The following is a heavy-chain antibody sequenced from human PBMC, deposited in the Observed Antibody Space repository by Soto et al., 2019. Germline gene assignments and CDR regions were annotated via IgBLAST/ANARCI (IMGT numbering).Heavy chain of an antibody. D-gene: IGHD6-13*01. CDR1: GFTFSSYS. J-gene: IGHJ5*02. CDR2: ISSSSSTI. V-gene: IGHV3-48*02. Sequence: GGSLRLSCAASGFTFSSYSMNWVRQAPGKGLEWVSYISSSSSTIYYADSVKGRFTISRDNAKNSLYLQMNSLRDEDTAVCYCARDSPYSSSWYDLNWFDPWGQGTLVTVSS. CDR3: ARDSPYSSSWYDLNWFDP.